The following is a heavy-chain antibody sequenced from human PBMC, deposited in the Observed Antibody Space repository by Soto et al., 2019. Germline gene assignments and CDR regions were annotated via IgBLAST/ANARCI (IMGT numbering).Heavy chain of an antibody. Sequence: QVQLVQSGAEVKKPGASVKVSCKASGYTFTSYGISWVRQAPGQGLEWMGWSSAYNGNTTYAQKLQGRFNMTTHTSTSTAYLELRSLRSDVTPVYYCAFLGYCSSTSCYPAYSCQGTLVTVSS. V-gene: IGHV1-18*01. J-gene: IGHJ4*02. CDR3: AFLGYCSSTSCYPAY. CDR1: GYTFTSYG. D-gene: IGHD2-2*01. CDR2: SSAYNGNT.